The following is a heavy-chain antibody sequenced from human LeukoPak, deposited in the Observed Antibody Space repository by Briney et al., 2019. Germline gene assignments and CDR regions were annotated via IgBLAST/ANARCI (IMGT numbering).Heavy chain of an antibody. J-gene: IGHJ3*02. D-gene: IGHD3-16*02. CDR3: ANDFGSYDYVWGSHRLGAFDI. V-gene: IGHV3-23*01. Sequence: GGSLRLSCAASGLTFSSYAMSWVRQAPGQGLEWVAAISGNGDKRYSTDSLKGRFTISRDNSKNTLYLQMNSLRAEDTAIYYCANDFGSYDYVWGSHRLGAFDIWGQGTLVTVSS. CDR1: GLTFSSYA. CDR2: ISGNGDKR.